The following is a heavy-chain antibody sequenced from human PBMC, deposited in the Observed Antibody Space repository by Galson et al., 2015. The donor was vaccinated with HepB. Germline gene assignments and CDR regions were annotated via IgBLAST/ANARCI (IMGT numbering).Heavy chain of an antibody. CDR3: ARGALVVVVGGTQSNWFDP. J-gene: IGHJ5*02. CDR2: INPSGGST. Sequence: SVKVSCKASGYIFSSYYMHWVRQAPGQGLEWMGIINPSGGSTSYAQKFQGRVTMTRDTSTSTVYMELSSLRSEDTAVYYCARGALVVVVGGTQSNWFDPWGQGTLVSVSS. CDR1: GYIFSSYY. V-gene: IGHV1-46*01. D-gene: IGHD2-15*01.